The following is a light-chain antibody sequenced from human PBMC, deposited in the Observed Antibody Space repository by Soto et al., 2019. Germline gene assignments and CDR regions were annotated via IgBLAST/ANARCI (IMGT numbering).Light chain of an antibody. J-gene: IGLJ3*02. Sequence: QSVLTQPASVSGSPGQSITISCTGTSRDIGGSKYVSWYQQHPGKAPKLLIFDVSDRPSGISNRFTASKSGNTASLTISGLQAEDEADYHCSSYTNGTTRVFGGGTKLTVL. V-gene: IGLV2-14*03. CDR1: SRDIGGSKY. CDR3: SSYTNGTTRV. CDR2: DVS.